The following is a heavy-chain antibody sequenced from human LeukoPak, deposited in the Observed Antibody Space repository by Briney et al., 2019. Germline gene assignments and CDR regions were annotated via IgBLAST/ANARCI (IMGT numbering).Heavy chain of an antibody. CDR1: GGTFSSYA. D-gene: IGHD4-17*01. Sequence: SVKVSCKASGGTFSSYAISWVRQAPGQGLEWMGRIIPILGIANYAQKFQGRVTITADKSTNTAYMELSSLRSEDTAVYYCARRDYGDYVGGFDYWGQGTLVTVSS. CDR2: IIPILGIA. J-gene: IGHJ4*02. V-gene: IGHV1-69*04. CDR3: ARRDYGDYVGGFDY.